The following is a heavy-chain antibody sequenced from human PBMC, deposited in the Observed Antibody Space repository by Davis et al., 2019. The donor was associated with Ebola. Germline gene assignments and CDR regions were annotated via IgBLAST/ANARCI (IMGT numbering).Heavy chain of an antibody. Sequence: GESLKISCAASGFTFSSYGMHWVRQAPGKGLEWVAVISYDGSNKYYADSVKGRFTISRDNSKNTLYLQMSSLRAEDTAVYYCVKVHSSGSYLLRTWGWDYYYGMDVWGQGTTVTVSS. D-gene: IGHD1-26*01. CDR2: ISYDGSNK. J-gene: IGHJ6*02. V-gene: IGHV3-30*18. CDR1: GFTFSSYG. CDR3: VKVHSSGSYLLRTWGWDYYYGMDV.